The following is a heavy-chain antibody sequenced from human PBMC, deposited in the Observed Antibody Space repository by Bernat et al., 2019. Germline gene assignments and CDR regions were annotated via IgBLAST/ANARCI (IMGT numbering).Heavy chain of an antibody. CDR3: AHSGITFGGVIVRFDY. D-gene: IGHD3-16*02. V-gene: IGHV2-5*02. CDR2: IYWDDDK. J-gene: IGHJ4*02. Sequence: QITLKESGPTLVKPTQTLTLTCTFSGFSLSTSGVGVGWIRQPPGKALEWLALIYWDDDKRYSPSLKSRLTITKDTSKSQVVLTMTNMDPVDTATYYCAHSGITFGGVIVRFDYWGQGPLVTVSS. CDR1: GFSLSTSGVG.